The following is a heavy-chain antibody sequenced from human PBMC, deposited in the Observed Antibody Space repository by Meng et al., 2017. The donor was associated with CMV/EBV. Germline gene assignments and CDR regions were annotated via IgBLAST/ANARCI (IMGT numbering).Heavy chain of an antibody. V-gene: IGHV1-2*02. CDR1: GYTFTGYY. CDR3: AREVATTHDAFDI. D-gene: IGHD5-12*01. Sequence: QVQMVQSGAEVKKTGASVKVPCKASGYTFTGYYMHWVRQAPGQGLEWMGWINPNSGGTNYAQKFQGRVTMTRDTSISTAYMELSRLRSDDTAVYYCAREVATTHDAFDIWGQGTLVTVSS. CDR2: INPNSGGT. J-gene: IGHJ3*02.